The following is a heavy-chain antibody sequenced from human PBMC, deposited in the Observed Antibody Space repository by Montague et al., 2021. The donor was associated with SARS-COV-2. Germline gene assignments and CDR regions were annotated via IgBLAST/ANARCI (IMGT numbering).Heavy chain of an antibody. Sequence: SETLSLTCAVSGGSISSSNWWSWVRQPPGKGLEWIGEIFHSGNTNYNPSLKSRVTISIDKSMNQFSLKLRSVTAADTAIYFCAGSSIAGGQPWSDPWGQGSLVTVSS. V-gene: IGHV4-4*02. D-gene: IGHD6-6*01. J-gene: IGHJ5*02. CDR3: AGSSIAGGQPWSDP. CDR2: IFHSGNT. CDR1: GGSISSSNW.